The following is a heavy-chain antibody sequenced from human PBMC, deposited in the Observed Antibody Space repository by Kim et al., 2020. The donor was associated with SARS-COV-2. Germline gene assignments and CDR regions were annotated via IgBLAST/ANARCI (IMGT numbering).Heavy chain of an antibody. Sequence: GGSLRLSCAASGFTFSSYAMSWVRQAPGKGLEWVSSISGSGDTTYYSDSVKGRFTISRGNSKNKLYLQMNSLRAEDTAVYYCASQPYDFWTGYPVFDYWG. V-gene: IGHV3-23*01. CDR1: GFTFSSYA. CDR3: ASQPYDFWTGYPVFDY. J-gene: IGHJ4*01. D-gene: IGHD3-3*01. CDR2: ISGSGDTT.